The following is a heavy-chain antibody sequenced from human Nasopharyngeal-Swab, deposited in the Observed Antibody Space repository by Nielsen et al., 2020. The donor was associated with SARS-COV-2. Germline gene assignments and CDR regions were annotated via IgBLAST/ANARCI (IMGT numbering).Heavy chain of an antibody. D-gene: IGHD5-18*01. Sequence: RQAPGKGLEWIGYIYYSGSTSYNPSLKSRVTISVDTSKKQFSLKLSSVTSADTAVYFCARGLSSYGYYNWGQGTLVTVS. J-gene: IGHJ4*02. V-gene: IGHV4-59*01. CDR3: ARGLSSYGYYN. CDR2: IYYSGST.